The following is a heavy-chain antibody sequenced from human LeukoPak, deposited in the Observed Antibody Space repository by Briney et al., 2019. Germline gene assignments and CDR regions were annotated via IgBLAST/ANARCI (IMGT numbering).Heavy chain of an antibody. Sequence: PGGSLTLSCAASGFTFSSYAMSWVRQAPGKGLEWVSAISASGGSTYYADSVKGRFTISRDNSKNTLYLQMNSLRAEDTAVYYCAKVLGASTSGYFDYWGQGTLVTVSS. D-gene: IGHD1-26*01. V-gene: IGHV3-23*01. CDR3: AKVLGASTSGYFDY. CDR1: GFTFSSYA. CDR2: ISASGGST. J-gene: IGHJ4*02.